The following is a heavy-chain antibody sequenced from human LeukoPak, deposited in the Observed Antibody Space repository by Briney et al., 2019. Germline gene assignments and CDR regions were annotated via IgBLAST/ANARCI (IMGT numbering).Heavy chain of an antibody. V-gene: IGHV3-23*01. J-gene: IGHJ5*01. CDR1: GFIFNIYA. CDR2: FSGNGGST. D-gene: IGHD3-3*01. CDR3: VKGGQRYDFWRFDF. Sequence: GGSLTLSCEVSGFIFNIYAMSWVRQAPGKGLEWVSSFSGNGGSTYYANSVKGRHTIARDNSKNTLYMEMNSLREENTALYYCVKGGQRYDFWRFDFWGRGTLVTASS.